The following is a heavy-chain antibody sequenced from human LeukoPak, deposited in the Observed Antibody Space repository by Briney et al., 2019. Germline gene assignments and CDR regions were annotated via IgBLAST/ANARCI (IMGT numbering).Heavy chain of an antibody. Sequence: VASVTVSCTASGGTFSSYAISWVRQAPGQGLEWMGGIIPIFGTANYAQKFQGRVTITADESTSTAYMELSSLRSEDTAVYYCASTITMVRGVQDYWGQGTLVTVSS. CDR2: IIPIFGTA. CDR3: ASTITMVRGVQDY. CDR1: GGTFSSYA. V-gene: IGHV1-69*13. J-gene: IGHJ4*02. D-gene: IGHD3-10*01.